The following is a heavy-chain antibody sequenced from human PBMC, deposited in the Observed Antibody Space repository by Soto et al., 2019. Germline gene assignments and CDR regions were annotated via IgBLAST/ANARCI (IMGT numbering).Heavy chain of an antibody. CDR3: GRARTPYYYNNTGCFLFDP. D-gene: IGHD3-22*01. CDR2: IYSSGTT. Sequence: PSETLSLTCSVSGGSIRNYYWNWIRQPPGKGLEWIGYIYSSGTTNYNPSLTSRVTMSIDTSKGQFSLKLSSVTAADTAGYYCGRARTPYYYNNTGCFLFDPWGQGTVVIGSS. J-gene: IGHJ5*02. CDR1: GGSIRNYY. V-gene: IGHV4-59*01.